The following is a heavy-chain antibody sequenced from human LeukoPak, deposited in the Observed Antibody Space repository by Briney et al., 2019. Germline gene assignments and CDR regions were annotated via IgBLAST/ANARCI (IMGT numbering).Heavy chain of an antibody. CDR2: IYYSGST. V-gene: IGHV4-30-4*01. D-gene: IGHD3-22*01. J-gene: IGHJ4*02. Sequence: PSETLSLTCTVSGGSISSGDYYWSWIRQPPGKGLEWIGYIYYSGSTYYNPSLKSRVTISVDTSKNQFSLKLSSVTAADTAVYYCARAGMNYYDSSGYDFDYWDQGTLVTVSS. CDR1: GGSISSGDYY. CDR3: ARAGMNYYDSSGYDFDY.